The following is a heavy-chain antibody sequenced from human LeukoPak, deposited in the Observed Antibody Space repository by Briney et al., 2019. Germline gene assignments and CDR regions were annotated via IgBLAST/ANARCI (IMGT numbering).Heavy chain of an antibody. CDR2: IYHSGGT. CDR3: ATNGYYCMDV. Sequence: PSETLSLTCAVSGGSISSSTNWWSWVRQPPGKGLEWIREIYHSGGTNYNPSLKSRITISVDKSQNQFSLKVNSLTAADTAVYYCATNGYYCMDVWGKGTTVTVSS. J-gene: IGHJ6*03. CDR1: GGSISSSTNW. D-gene: IGHD2-8*01. V-gene: IGHV4-4*02.